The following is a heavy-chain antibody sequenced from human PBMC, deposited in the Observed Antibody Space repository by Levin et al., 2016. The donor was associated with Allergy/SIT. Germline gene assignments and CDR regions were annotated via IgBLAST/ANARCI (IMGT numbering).Heavy chain of an antibody. V-gene: IGHV4-34*01. D-gene: IGHD3-16*02. Sequence: GSLRLSCAVYGGSFSGYYWSWIRQPPGKGLEWIGEINHSGSTNYNPSPKSRVTISVDTSKNQFSLKLSSVTAADTAVYYCARAGGKVIRKPYYYYGMDVWGQGTTVTVSS. CDR1: GGSFSGYY. J-gene: IGHJ6*02. CDR2: INHSGST. CDR3: ARAGGKVIRKPYYYYGMDV.